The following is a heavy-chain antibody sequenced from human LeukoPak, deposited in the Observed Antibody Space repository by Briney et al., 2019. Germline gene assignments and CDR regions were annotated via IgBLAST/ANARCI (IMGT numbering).Heavy chain of an antibody. CDR3: ARDMGSGWYEIPGFDY. J-gene: IGHJ4*02. V-gene: IGHV3-21*01. Sequence: GGSLRLSCAASGFTFSSYSMNWVRQAPGKGLEWVSSISSSSSYIYYADSVKGRFTISRDNAKNSLYLQMNSLRAEDTAVYYCARDMGSGWYEIPGFDYWGQGTLVTVSS. D-gene: IGHD6-19*01. CDR1: GFTFSSYS. CDR2: ISSSSSYI.